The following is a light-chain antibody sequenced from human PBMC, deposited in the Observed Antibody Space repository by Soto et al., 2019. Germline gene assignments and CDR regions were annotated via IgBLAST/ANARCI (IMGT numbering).Light chain of an antibody. J-gene: IGKJ4*01. V-gene: IGKV1-9*01. Sequence: DNQLRSSPSFMSASVVYIFLMTFLASQGISSYLAWYQQKPGKAHKLLIYAASTLQSGVQSRFSGSGSGTEFTLTIISLQPEDFATYYCLKHNSYQLNCAGGNTGDIK. CDR3: LKHNSYQLN. CDR1: QGISSY. CDR2: AAS.